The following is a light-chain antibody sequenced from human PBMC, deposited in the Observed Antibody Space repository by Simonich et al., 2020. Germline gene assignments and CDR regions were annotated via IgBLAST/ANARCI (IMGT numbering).Light chain of an antibody. CDR2: GAS. J-gene: IGKJ2*01. CDR1: QGARSSY. Sequence: EIVLTQSPGTLSLSPGERATLSCRASQGARSSYLAWYQQKPGQAPRRLIYGASSRATGTQDRFSGSGSGTDFTLTISRLEPEDFAVYYCQQYGSSPPYTFGQGTKLEIK. CDR3: QQYGSSPPYT. V-gene: IGKV3-20*01.